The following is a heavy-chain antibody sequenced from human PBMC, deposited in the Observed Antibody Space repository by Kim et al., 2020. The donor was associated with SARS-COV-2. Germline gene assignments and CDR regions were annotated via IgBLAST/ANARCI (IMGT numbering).Heavy chain of an antibody. Sequence: GGSLRLSCAASGFTFSGSTMHWVRQASGKGLEWVGRIRSKPNNYATAYAASVKGRFTISRDDSKNTAYLKMSSQKTEDTAVYYCTSVNPIAGGWYDAFDIWGQGTMVTVSS. CDR3: TSVNPIAGGWYDAFDI. CDR1: GFTFSGST. V-gene: IGHV3-73*01. D-gene: IGHD6-19*01. CDR2: IRSKPNNYAT. J-gene: IGHJ3*02.